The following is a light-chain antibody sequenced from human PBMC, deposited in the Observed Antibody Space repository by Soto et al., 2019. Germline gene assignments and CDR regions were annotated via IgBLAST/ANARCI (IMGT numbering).Light chain of an antibody. V-gene: IGKV1-9*01. CDR2: GAS. J-gene: IGKJ3*01. CDR1: QGIANF. Sequence: IQLTQSPSSLSASVGDRVTISCRASQGIANFLAWYQQKPGKAPKLLIYGASTLQSGVTSRFSGSGSWTDFTLTISSLQPEDFATYYCQQLNSFPIPFGPGTKVDSK. CDR3: QQLNSFPIP.